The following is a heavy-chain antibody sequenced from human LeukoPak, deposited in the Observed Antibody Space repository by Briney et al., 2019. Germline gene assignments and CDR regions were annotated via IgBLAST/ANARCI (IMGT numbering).Heavy chain of an antibody. Sequence: PGGSLRLSCAASGFTLDDYAMHWVRQAPGKGLEWVSLISWDGGSTYYADSVKGRFTISRDNSKNSLYLQMNSLRAEDTALYYCAKDRISGYSYGYDGMDVWGKGTTVTVSS. CDR2: ISWDGGST. D-gene: IGHD5-18*01. V-gene: IGHV3-43D*04. CDR3: AKDRISGYSYGYDGMDV. CDR1: GFTLDDYA. J-gene: IGHJ6*04.